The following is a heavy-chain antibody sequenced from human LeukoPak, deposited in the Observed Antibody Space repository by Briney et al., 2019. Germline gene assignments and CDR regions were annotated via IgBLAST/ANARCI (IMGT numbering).Heavy chain of an antibody. CDR3: ARGIAVAGTGWFDP. D-gene: IGHD6-19*01. V-gene: IGHV1-46*01. J-gene: IGHJ5*02. Sequence: ASVKVSCKASGGTFSSYAISWVRQAPGQGLEWMGIINPSGGSTSYAQKFQGRVTMTRDTSTSTVYMELSSLRSEDTAVYYCARGIAVAGTGWFDPWGQGTPVTVSS. CDR1: GGTFSSYA. CDR2: INPSGGST.